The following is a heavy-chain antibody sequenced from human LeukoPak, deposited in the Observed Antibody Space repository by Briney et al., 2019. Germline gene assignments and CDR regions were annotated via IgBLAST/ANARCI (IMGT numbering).Heavy chain of an antibody. CDR3: AREGMVRGVIIN. V-gene: IGHV3-21*01. CDR1: GFTFSSYS. J-gene: IGHJ4*02. CDR2: ISSSSSYI. Sequence: TGGSLRLYCAASGFTFSSYSMNWVRQAPGKGLEWVSSISSSSSYIYYADSVKGRFTISRDNAKNSLYLQMNSLRAEDTAVYYCAREGMVRGVIINWGQGTLVTVSS. D-gene: IGHD3-10*01.